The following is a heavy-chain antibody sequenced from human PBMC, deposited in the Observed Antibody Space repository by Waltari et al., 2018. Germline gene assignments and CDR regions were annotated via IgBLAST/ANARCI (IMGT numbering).Heavy chain of an antibody. CDR2: VIVELAAG. D-gene: IGHD6-19*01. CDR3: TKIISVAGSTA. CDR1: GATSSIFV. Sequence: VQAVQSGPVLKKPGSSVKISCMASGATSSIFVISWVRQAPGQGLGWVGGVIVELAAGNYAQKVQGRLSVTGDETTNTAYMGHSRLRSDDTAVYYCTKIISVAGSTAWGQGTLVTVSS. J-gene: IGHJ4*02. V-gene: IGHV1-69*01.